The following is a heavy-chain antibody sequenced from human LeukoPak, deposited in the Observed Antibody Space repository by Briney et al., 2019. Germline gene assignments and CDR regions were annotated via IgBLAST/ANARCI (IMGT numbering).Heavy chain of an antibody. V-gene: IGHV4-4*07. J-gene: IGHJ4*02. CDR2: IYTSGST. Sequence: SETLSPTCTVSGGSISSYYWSWIRQPAGKGLEWIGRIYTSGSTNYNPSLKSRVTMSVDTSKNQFSLKLSSVTAADTALYYCARDRYYYDSSGNYWLFDYWGQGTLVTVSS. CDR1: GGSISSYY. CDR3: ARDRYYYDSSGNYWLFDY. D-gene: IGHD3-22*01.